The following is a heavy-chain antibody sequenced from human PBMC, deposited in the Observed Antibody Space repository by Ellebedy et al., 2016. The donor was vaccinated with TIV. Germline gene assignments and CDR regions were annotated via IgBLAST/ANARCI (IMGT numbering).Heavy chain of an antibody. CDR2: IGSSAYST. V-gene: IGHV3-23*01. CDR3: AKDLRYSAGWGGALDI. Sequence: GESLKISCAASGFNFGGHAMKWVRQAPGKGLEWVSSIGSSAYSTHYADSVKGRVTISRDNSRNTLYLQMNSVRGEDTDVYFCAKDLRYSAGWGGALDIWGHGAMVTVSS. CDR1: GFNFGGHA. D-gene: IGHD2-8*02. J-gene: IGHJ3*02.